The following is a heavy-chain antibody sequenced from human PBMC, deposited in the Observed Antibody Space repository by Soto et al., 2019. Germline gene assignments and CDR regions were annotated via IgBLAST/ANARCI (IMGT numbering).Heavy chain of an antibody. D-gene: IGHD2-15*01. CDR3: ARGVFDDHVGYWFDP. J-gene: IGHJ5*02. V-gene: IGHV3-64*07. CDR1: RFTFSSYP. CDR2: INSNGDTT. Sequence: EVQLVESGGGLVQPGGSLRLSCVGSRFTFSSYPIHWVRQAPGKGLEYVSAINSNGDTTYYGDSVQDRFSISRDNSKNTVYLQMGRLRTDDTAVYYCARGVFDDHVGYWFDPWGQGTLVTVSS.